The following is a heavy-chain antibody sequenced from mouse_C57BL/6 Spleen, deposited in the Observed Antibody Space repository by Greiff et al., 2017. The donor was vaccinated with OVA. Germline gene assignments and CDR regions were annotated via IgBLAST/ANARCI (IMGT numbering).Heavy chain of an antibody. CDR3: ARLGDYGSSSSYFDY. Sequence: QVQLQQSGPELVKPGASVKIPCKASGYAFSSSWMNWVKQRPGKGLEWIGRIYPGDGDTNYNGKFKGKATLTADKSSSTAYMQLSSLTSEDSAVYFCARLGDYGSSSSYFDYWGQGTTLTVSS. V-gene: IGHV1-82*01. D-gene: IGHD1-1*01. CDR1: GYAFSSSW. CDR2: IYPGDGDT. J-gene: IGHJ2*01.